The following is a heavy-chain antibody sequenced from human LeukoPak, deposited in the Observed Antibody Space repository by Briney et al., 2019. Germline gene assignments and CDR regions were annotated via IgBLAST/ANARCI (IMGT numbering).Heavy chain of an antibody. CDR1: GGSISSGGYY. D-gene: IGHD3-9*01. CDR2: IYYSGST. CDR3: ARDLDYDILTGYYLGGAFDI. V-gene: IGHV4-31*03. J-gene: IGHJ3*02. Sequence: SQTLSLTCTVSGGSISSGGYYWSWIRQHPGKGLEWIGYIYYSGSTYYNPSLKSRVTLSVDTSKNQFSLKLSSVTAADTAVYYCARDLDYDILTGYYLGGAFDIWGQGTMVTVSS.